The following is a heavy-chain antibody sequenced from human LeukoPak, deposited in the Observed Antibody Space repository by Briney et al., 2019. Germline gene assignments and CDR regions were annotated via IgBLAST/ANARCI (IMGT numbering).Heavy chain of an antibody. J-gene: IGHJ5*02. V-gene: IGHV3-23*01. D-gene: IGHD1-26*01. CDR2: ISGSGGST. CDR1: GFTFSSYA. Sequence: PGGSLRLSCAASGFTFSSYAMSWVRQAPGKGLEWVSAISGSGGSTYYADSVKGRFTISRDKSKNTLYLQMNSLKAEDTAVYYCAKGFRSYPNWFDPWGQGTLVTVSS. CDR3: AKGFRSYPNWFDP.